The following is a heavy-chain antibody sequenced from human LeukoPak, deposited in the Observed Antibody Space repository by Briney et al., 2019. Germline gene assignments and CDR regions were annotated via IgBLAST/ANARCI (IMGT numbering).Heavy chain of an antibody. CDR1: GGSFSGYY. CDR3: AREWTYYYDSSGYQPFDY. D-gene: IGHD3-22*01. J-gene: IGHJ4*02. Sequence: SETLSLTCAVYGGSFSGYYWSWIRQPPGKGLEWIGEINHSGSTYYNPSLKSRVTISVDTSKNQFSLKLSSVTAAVTAVYYCAREWTYYYDSSGYQPFDYWGQGTLVTVSS. V-gene: IGHV4-34*01. CDR2: INHSGST.